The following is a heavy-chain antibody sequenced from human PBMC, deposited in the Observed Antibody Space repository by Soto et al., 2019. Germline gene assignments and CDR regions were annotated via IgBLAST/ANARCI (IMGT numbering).Heavy chain of an antibody. Sequence: EVQLLESGGGLVQPGGSLGPSFQAPRLTFRTMPLGWFARPQGKGLGWVSSISGRGITPFYADSVKGRFTISRDNSKNTLYLQMNSLRAEDTAVYYCAKTPMIAVVVDAFDIWGQGTKVTVS. V-gene: IGHV3-23*01. D-gene: IGHD3-22*01. J-gene: IGHJ3*02. CDR1: RLTFRTMP. CDR2: ISGRGITP. CDR3: AKTPMIAVVVDAFDI.